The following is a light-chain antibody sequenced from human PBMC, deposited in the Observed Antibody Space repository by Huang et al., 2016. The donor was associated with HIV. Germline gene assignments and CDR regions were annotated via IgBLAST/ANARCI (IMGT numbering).Light chain of an antibody. V-gene: IGKV2-28*01. CDR1: QSLLHSNGYNY. CDR2: LGS. J-gene: IGKJ3*01. CDR3: IQSLQTPFT. Sequence: DIVMTQSLLSLPVTPGEPASISCRSSQSLLHSNGYNYLDWYLQKPGQSPQVLICLGSNRASGVPDRFSGSGSGTIFTLKISRVEAEDVGVYYCIQSLQTPFTFGPGTKVDIK.